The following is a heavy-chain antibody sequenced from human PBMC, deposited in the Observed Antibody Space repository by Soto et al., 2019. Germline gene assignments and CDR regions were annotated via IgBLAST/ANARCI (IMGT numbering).Heavy chain of an antibody. CDR2: IYLSGAT. Sequence: SETLSLTCAVSGCSIKSGGYSWRWIRQTPGKGLEWIGYIYLSGATYYNPSLESRVTISIDPSKNQFSLTLNSVTAADTAVYYCARGGYSEVAPFYYGMDVWGQGTTVTVSS. J-gene: IGHJ6*02. CDR3: ARGGYSEVAPFYYGMDV. CDR1: GCSIKSGGYS. V-gene: IGHV4-30-2*01. D-gene: IGHD2-15*01.